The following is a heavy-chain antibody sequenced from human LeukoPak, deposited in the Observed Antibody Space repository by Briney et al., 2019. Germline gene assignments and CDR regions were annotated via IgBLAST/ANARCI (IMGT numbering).Heavy chain of an antibody. D-gene: IGHD3-3*01. V-gene: IGHV1-69*05. CDR1: GGTFSSYA. J-gene: IGHJ4*02. CDR2: MIPIFGTA. CDR3: ARSGTVPSYYDFWSGYYFVY. Sequence: ASVKVSCKASGGTFSSYAISWVRQAPGQGLEWMGGMIPIFGTANYAQKFQGRVTITTDESTSTAYMELSSLRSEDTAVYYCARSGTVPSYYDFWSGYYFVYWGQGTLVTVSS.